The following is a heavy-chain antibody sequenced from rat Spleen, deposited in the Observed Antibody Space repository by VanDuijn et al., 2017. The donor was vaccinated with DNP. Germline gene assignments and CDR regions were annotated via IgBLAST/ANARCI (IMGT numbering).Heavy chain of an antibody. J-gene: IGHJ2*01. CDR2: ITSGGSNT. CDR3: AKGNYGGWNDYFDY. D-gene: IGHD1-11*01. Sequence: EVQLVESGGGLVQPGRSLKLSCAASGFTFSSFAMAWVRQAPKKGLEWVATITSGGSNTYYPDSVKGRFTIYRDNAKSTLYLQMDSLRSEDTATYYCAKGNYGGWNDYFDYWGQGVMVTVSS. CDR1: GFTFSSFA. V-gene: IGHV5-25*01.